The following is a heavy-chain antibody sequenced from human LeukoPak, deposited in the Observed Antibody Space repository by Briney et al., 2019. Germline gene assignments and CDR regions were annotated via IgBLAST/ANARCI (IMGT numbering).Heavy chain of an antibody. CDR3: ARIRMITFGGVIVRTYYFDY. D-gene: IGHD3-16*02. CDR1: NYSISSGYY. V-gene: IGHV4-38-2*01. CDR2: IYHRGNT. Sequence: SETLSLTCAVSNYSISSGYYWGWIRQPPGKGLGWIGIIYHRGNTYYNPSLKSRVTISVDTSKNQFSLKLSSVTAADTAVYYCARIRMITFGGVIVRTYYFDYWGQGTLVIVSS. J-gene: IGHJ4*02.